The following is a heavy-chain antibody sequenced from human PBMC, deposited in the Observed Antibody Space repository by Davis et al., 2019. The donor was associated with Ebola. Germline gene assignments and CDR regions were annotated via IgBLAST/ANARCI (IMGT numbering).Heavy chain of an antibody. Sequence: GESLKISCATSGFTFSNAWMSWVRQAPGKGLEWVGRIKSKTDGGTTDYAAPVKGRFTISRDDSKSIAYLQMNSLKTEDTAVYYCTRDNWNYRVCRAFDIWGQGTMVTVSS. J-gene: IGHJ3*02. D-gene: IGHD1-7*01. CDR1: GFTFSNAW. CDR2: IKSKTDGGTT. V-gene: IGHV3-15*01. CDR3: TRDNWNYRVCRAFDI.